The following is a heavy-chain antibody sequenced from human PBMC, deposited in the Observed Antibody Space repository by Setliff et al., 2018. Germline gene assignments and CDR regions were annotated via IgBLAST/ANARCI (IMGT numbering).Heavy chain of an antibody. J-gene: IGHJ3*01. CDR2: IYHSGSA. CDR3: AREVGTSTSSDAFDV. V-gene: IGHV4-30-4*08. Sequence: TVSGDSISSGDYFWSWIRQPPGKGLEWIAYIYHSGSAYYNPSLKSRVTMSVDTSKNQFSLHLTSVTAADTAVYYCAREVGTSTSSDAFDVWGQGMMVTVSS. D-gene: IGHD1-26*01. CDR1: GDSISSGDYF.